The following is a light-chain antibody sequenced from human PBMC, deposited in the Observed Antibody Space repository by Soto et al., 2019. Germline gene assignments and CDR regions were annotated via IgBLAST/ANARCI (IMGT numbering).Light chain of an antibody. CDR1: QGIGDT. CDR2: DAS. V-gene: IGKV1-5*01. J-gene: IGKJ1*01. CDR3: QQYNSYPTWT. Sequence: MTQSPATLSVSPGEGVTLSCRASQGIGDTLAWYQHKPGQTPRLLIYDASSLESGVPSRFSGSGSGTEFTLTISSLQPDDFATYYCQQYNSYPTWTFGQGTKVEIK.